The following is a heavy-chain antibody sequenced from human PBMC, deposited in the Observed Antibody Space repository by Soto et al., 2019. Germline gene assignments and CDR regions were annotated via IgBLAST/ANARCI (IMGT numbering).Heavy chain of an antibody. V-gene: IGHV5-10-1*01. CDR2: IDPSDSYT. Sequence: PGESLKISCHTPQDFLTIPNWITWVRQRPGKGLEWVGRIDPSDSYTTYNPSLKGHVILSFDKSINTGFLQWTSLKASDTALYFCGREFGSGNGDFWGQGTLVTVSS. D-gene: IGHD3-3*01. CDR1: QDFLTIPNW. J-gene: IGHJ4*02. CDR3: GREFGSGNGDF.